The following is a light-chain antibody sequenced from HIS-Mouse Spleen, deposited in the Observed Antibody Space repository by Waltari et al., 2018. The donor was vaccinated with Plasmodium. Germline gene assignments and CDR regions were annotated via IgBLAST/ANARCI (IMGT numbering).Light chain of an antibody. CDR1: SSDVGSYNL. V-gene: IGLV2-23*01. CDR3: CSYAGSSTNWV. CDR2: EGS. J-gene: IGLJ3*02. Sequence: QSALTQPASVSGSPGQSITISCTGTSSDVGSYNLVSWYQQHPGKAPKLRSYEGSKRPSGVSNRFSGAKSGNTASLTISGLQAEDEADYYCCSYAGSSTNWVFGGGTKLTVL.